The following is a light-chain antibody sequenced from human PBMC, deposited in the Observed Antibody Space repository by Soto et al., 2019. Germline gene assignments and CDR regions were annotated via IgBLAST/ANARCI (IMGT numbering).Light chain of an antibody. CDR2: GVS. V-gene: IGKV3-20*01. Sequence: ENVLTQSPDTLPLSPGGRATLSCRASQSVHSGHLAWYQQKPGQAPRLLIYGVSSRATGIPARFSGSGSGTDFTLTISRLEPEDFAVYYCQQYGSSLITFGQGTRLEIK. CDR3: QQYGSSLIT. CDR1: QSVHSGH. J-gene: IGKJ5*01.